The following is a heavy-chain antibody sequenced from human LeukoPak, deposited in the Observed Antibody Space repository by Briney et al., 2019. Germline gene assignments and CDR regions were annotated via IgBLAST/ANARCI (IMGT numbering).Heavy chain of an antibody. D-gene: IGHD5-18*01. J-gene: IGHJ4*02. CDR2: ISTYNGNT. CDR1: GYTFTSYG. V-gene: IGHV1-18*01. Sequence: ASVKVSCKASGYTFTSYGISWVRQAPGQGLEWMGWISTYNGNTKNAQKLQGRVSMTTDTSTTTVYMELSSLRSEDTAVYYCAGRGYSWFDSYFDYWGQGTLVTVSS. CDR3: AGRGYSWFDSYFDY.